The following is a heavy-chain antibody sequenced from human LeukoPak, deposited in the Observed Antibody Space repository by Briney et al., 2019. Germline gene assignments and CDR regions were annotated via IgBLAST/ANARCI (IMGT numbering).Heavy chain of an antibody. Sequence: GGSLRLSCAASGFTFSDYYMSWIRQAPGKGLEWVSYISSGGRTIYYADSVKGRFTMSRDNAKNSLYLQMNSLRAKDTAVYYCARPVVAATTPDTFDIWGQGTMVTVSS. CDR2: ISSGGRTI. V-gene: IGHV3-11*04. J-gene: IGHJ3*02. CDR3: ARPVVAATTPDTFDI. CDR1: GFTFSDYY. D-gene: IGHD2-15*01.